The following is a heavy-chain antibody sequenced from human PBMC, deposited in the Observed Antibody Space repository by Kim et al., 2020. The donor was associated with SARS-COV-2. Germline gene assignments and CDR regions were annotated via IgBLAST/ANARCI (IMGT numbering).Heavy chain of an antibody. CDR3: ARGGRDHGDPYYYCMDV. D-gene: IGHD1-26*01. J-gene: IGHJ6*02. CDR2: INPDSGGT. V-gene: IGHV1-2*02. CDR1: GYTFTGYY. Sequence: ASVKVSCKASGYTFTGYYIHWVRQAPGQGLEWMAWINPDSGGTNYAQKFQGRVTMTRDTSISTAYMELSRLRSDDTAGYYCARGGRDHGDPYYYCMDVWGQGPTVTVSS.